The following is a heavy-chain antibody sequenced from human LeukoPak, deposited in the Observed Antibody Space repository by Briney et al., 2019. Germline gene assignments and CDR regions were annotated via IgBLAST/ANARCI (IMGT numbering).Heavy chain of an antibody. CDR3: TSTYSSGWYPGWFDP. V-gene: IGHV3-49*03. J-gene: IGHJ5*02. Sequence: GGSLRLSCTASGLTFGDYAMSWFRQAPGKGLEWVGFIRSKAYGGTTEYAASVKGRFAISRDDSKSIAYLQMNSLKTEDTAVYYCTSTYSSGWYPGWFDPWGQGTLVTVSS. CDR1: GLTFGDYA. CDR2: IRSKAYGGTT. D-gene: IGHD6-19*01.